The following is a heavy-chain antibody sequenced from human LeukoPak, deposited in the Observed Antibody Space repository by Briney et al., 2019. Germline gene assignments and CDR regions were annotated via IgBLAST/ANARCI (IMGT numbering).Heavy chain of an antibody. D-gene: IGHD3-22*01. J-gene: IGHJ4*02. V-gene: IGHV4-34*01. CDR1: GGSFSGYY. Sequence: SETLSLTCAVYGGSFSGYYWSWIRQPPGKGLEWIGEINHSGSTNYNPSLKSRVTISVDTSKNQFSLKLSSVTAADTAVYYCARWDGRYDSSGYDSNWGQGTLVTVSS. CDR2: INHSGST. CDR3: ARWDGRYDSSGYDSN.